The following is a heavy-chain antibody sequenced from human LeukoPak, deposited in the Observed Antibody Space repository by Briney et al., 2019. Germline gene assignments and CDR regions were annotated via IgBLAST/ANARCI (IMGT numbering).Heavy chain of an antibody. CDR1: GFTFSNAW. J-gene: IGHJ4*02. CDR2: ISPDGNIT. V-gene: IGHV3-74*01. CDR3: ARGCSAIRCPADY. D-gene: IGHD2-15*01. Sequence: PGGSLRLSCAASGFTFSNAWMSWVRQAPGEGLVWVSQISPDGNITPYADSVKGRFTISRDNSKNTLYLQMNALKAEDTAVYFCARGCSAIRCPADYWGQGSLVTVSS.